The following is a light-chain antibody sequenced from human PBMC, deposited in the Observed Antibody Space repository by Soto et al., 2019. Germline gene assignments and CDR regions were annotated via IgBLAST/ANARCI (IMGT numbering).Light chain of an antibody. CDR1: QSVSSY. CDR2: DAS. J-gene: IGKJ3*01. CDR3: QQRSYWPPT. V-gene: IGKV3-11*01. Sequence: EIVLTQSPATLSLSPGERATLSCRASQSVSSYLAWYQQKPGQAPRLLIYDASNRATGIPARFSGSGSGTDFTLTISSLEPEDFAVEYCQQRSYWPPTCGPGTKVVIK.